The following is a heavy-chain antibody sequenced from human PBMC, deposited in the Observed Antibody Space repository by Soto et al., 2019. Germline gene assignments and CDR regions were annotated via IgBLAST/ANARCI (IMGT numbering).Heavy chain of an antibody. J-gene: IGHJ6*02. CDR1: GFTFSSYA. D-gene: IGHD1-26*01. Sequence: GGSLRLSCAASGFTFSSYAMHWVRQAPGKGLEWVAVISYDGSNKYYADSVKGRFTISRANFKNTLYLQMNSLRAEDTAVYYCARELSGSYYDYYYYGMDVWGQGTTVTVSS. CDR3: ARELSGSYYDYYYYGMDV. CDR2: ISYDGSNK. V-gene: IGHV3-30-3*01.